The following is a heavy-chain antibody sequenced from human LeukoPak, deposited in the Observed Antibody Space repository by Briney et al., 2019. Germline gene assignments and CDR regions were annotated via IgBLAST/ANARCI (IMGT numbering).Heavy chain of an antibody. CDR3: ARDRYYYHYEMDD. CDR1: GFTFRNYW. CDR2: INRDGIST. Sequence: GWSLRLSCAASGFTFRNYWMLWVGQAPAKGRVWVSHINRDGISTSYADSLKGRFTISRDNAKNTLYLQMNRLTAEDTAVYCGARDRYYYHYEMDDWGKGTLVTVSS. V-gene: IGHV3-74*01. J-gene: IGHJ6*04.